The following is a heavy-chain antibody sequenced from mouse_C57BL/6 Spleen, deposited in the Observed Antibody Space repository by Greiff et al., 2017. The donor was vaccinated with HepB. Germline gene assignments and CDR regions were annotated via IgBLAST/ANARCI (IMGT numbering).Heavy chain of an antibody. V-gene: IGHV1-63*01. CDR1: GYTFTNYW. J-gene: IGHJ4*01. CDR2: IYPGGGYT. D-gene: IGHD2-1*01. CDR3: AREDYGNTGAMDY. Sequence: VQLQQSGAELVRPGTSVKMSCKASGYTFTNYWIGWAKQRPGHGLEWIGDIYPGGGYTNYNEKFKGKATLTADKSSSTAYMQFSSLTSEDSAIYYCAREDYGNTGAMDYWGQGTSVTVSS.